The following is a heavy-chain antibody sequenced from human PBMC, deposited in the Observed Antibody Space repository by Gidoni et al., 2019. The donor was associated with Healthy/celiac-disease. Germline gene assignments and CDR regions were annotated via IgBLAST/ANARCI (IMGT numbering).Heavy chain of an antibody. CDR2: MNPNSGNT. V-gene: IGHV1-8*01. Sequence: QVQLVQSGAEVKKPGASVTVSCKASEYTFTSYDINWVRQATGQGLEWMGWMNPNSGNTGYAQKFQGRVTMTRNTSISTAYMELSSLRSEDTAVYYCARGVYPPYYYYGMDVWGQGTTVTVSS. D-gene: IGHD2-8*01. CDR3: ARGVYPPYYYYGMDV. J-gene: IGHJ6*02. CDR1: EYTFTSYD.